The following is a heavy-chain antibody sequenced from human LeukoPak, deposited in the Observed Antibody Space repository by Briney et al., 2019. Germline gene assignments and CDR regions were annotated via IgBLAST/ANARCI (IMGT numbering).Heavy chain of an antibody. J-gene: IGHJ6*03. CDR1: GGSISSGSYY. Sequence: SETLSLTCTVSGGSISSGSYYWSWIRQPAGKGLEWIGRIYTSGSTNYNPSLKSRVTISVDTSKNQFSLKLSSVTAADTAVYYCARDFVAVPPAHYYYYMDVWGKGTTVTVSS. D-gene: IGHD2-2*01. V-gene: IGHV4-61*02. CDR3: ARDFVAVPPAHYYYYMDV. CDR2: IYTSGST.